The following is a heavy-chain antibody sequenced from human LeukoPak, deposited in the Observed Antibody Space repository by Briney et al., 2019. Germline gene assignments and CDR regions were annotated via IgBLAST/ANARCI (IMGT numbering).Heavy chain of an antibody. CDR3: AKFWARPQNSGYYSNDAFDI. CDR2: ISYDGSNK. CDR1: GFTFSSYG. Sequence: PGGSLRLSCAASGFTFSSYGMHWVRQAPGKGLEWVAVISYDGSNKYYADSVKGRFTISRDNSKNTPYLQMNSLRAEDTAVYYCAKFWARPQNSGYYSNDAFDIWGQGTMVTVSS. J-gene: IGHJ3*02. V-gene: IGHV3-30*18. D-gene: IGHD3-22*01.